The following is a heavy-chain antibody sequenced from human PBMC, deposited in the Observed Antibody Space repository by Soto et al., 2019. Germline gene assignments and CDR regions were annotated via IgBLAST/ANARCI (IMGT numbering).Heavy chain of an antibody. V-gene: IGHV3-7*01. CDR1: GYTFSDYY. J-gene: IGHJ4*02. CDR2: IKQDGSEK. D-gene: IGHD6-13*01. Sequence: GGSLRLSCAASGYTFSDYYMSWVRQAPGKGLEWVANIKQDGSEKYYVDSVKGRFTISRDNAKNSLYLQMNSLRTEDTAVYYCARTVRWYFFDSWGQGTLVTVSS. CDR3: ARTVRWYFFDS.